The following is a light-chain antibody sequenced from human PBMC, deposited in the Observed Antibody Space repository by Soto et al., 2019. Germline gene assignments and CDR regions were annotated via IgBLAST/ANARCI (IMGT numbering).Light chain of an antibody. V-gene: IGKV4-1*01. CDR3: QQYYSSPRT. CDR1: QSVFFTSNSKNY. Sequence: DIVMTQSPDSLAVSLGGRATINCKSSQSVFFTSNSKNYLAWYQQKPGQPPKLLIYWASTRESGVPAQFSGSGSGTDFTLTITSLQAEDVALYYCQQYYSSPRTFGQGTKVDIK. CDR2: WAS. J-gene: IGKJ1*01.